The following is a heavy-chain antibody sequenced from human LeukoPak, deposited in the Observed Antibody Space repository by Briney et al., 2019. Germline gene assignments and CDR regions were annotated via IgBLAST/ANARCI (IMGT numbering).Heavy chain of an antibody. J-gene: IGHJ6*03. D-gene: IGHD3-10*01. CDR1: GGTFSSYT. CDR2: IIPILGIA. V-gene: IGHV1-69*02. Sequence: ASVKVSCKASGGTFSSYTISWVRQAPGQGLEWMGRIIPILGIANYAQKFQGRVTITADKSTSTAYMELSSLRSEDTVVYYCARANITMVRGVPIYYYYMDVWGKGTTVTVSS. CDR3: ARANITMVRGVPIYYYYMDV.